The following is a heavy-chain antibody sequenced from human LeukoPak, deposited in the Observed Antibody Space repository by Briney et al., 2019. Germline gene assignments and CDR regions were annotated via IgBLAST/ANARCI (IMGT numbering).Heavy chain of an antibody. Sequence: PGGSLRLSCAASGFTFSNYWMHWVRHAPGKGLVWVSRINSDGINTSYADSVKGRFTISRDNAKNTLNLQMNSLRAEDTAVYYCAKDGISLGGGSPRPNWFDPWGQGTLVTVSS. J-gene: IGHJ5*02. D-gene: IGHD2-15*01. V-gene: IGHV3-74*01. CDR1: GFTFSNYW. CDR3: AKDGISLGGGSPRPNWFDP. CDR2: INSDGINT.